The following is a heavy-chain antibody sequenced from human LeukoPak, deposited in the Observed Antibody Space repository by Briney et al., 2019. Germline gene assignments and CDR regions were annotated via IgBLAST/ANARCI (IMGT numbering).Heavy chain of an antibody. D-gene: IGHD3-10*01. CDR1: GFTFSNYW. V-gene: IGHV3-74*01. Sequence: GGSLRLSCAASGFTFSNYWMHWVRQVPGKGLVWVSRINSDGRSTTYADSVKGRFTISRDNAKNTLYLQMNSLRAEDTAVYYCARGVFHGSGGYSDYYGMDVWGQGTTVTVSS. J-gene: IGHJ6*02. CDR3: ARGVFHGSGGYSDYYGMDV. CDR2: INSDGRST.